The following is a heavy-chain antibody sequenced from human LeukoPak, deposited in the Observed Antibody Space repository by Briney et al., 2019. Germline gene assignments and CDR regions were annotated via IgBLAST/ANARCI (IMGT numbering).Heavy chain of an antibody. V-gene: IGHV3-30*02. Sequence: PGGSLRPSCAASGFTFSSYGMHWVRQAPGKGLEWVAFIRYDGSNKYYADSVKGRFTISRDNSKNTLYLQMNSLRAEDTAVYYCAKGGDCINGICYGYFDYWGQGTLVTVSS. J-gene: IGHJ4*02. CDR2: IRYDGSNK. CDR3: AKGGDCINGICYGYFDY. CDR1: GFTFSSYG. D-gene: IGHD2-8*01.